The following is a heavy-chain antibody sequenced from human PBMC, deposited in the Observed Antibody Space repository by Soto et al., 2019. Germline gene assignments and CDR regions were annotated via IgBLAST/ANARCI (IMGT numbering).Heavy chain of an antibody. J-gene: IGHJ4*02. CDR3: AREGSYSAYNFAHGIQLWSFDF. CDR2: IFSSGST. CDR1: GGSINTFY. V-gene: IGHV4-4*07. D-gene: IGHD5-12*01. Sequence: SETLSLTCTVSGGSINTFYWSWVRQPAGKGLEWIGRIFSSGSTSFNPSLGSRVAMSVDTSKNHFSLNLSSVTAADMAVYYCAREGSYSAYNFAHGIQLWSFDFWGQGALVTVSS.